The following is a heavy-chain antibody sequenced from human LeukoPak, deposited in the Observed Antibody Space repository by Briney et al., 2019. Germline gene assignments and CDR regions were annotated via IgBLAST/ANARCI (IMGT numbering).Heavy chain of an antibody. V-gene: IGHV3-64D*06. D-gene: IGHD2-15*01. CDR2: ISSNGGST. J-gene: IGHJ4*02. CDR1: GFTFSSYA. CDR3: VKGAKATNIVVVVAATLNWDY. Sequence: GGSLRLSCSASGFTFSSYAMHWVRQAPGKGLEYVSAISSNGGSTYYADSVKGRFTISRDNSKNTLYLQMSSPRAEDTAVYYCVKGAKATNIVVVVAATLNWDYWGQGTLVTASS.